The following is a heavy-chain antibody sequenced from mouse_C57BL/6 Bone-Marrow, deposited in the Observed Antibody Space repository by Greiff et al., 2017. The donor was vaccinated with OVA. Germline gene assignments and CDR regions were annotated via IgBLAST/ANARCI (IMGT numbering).Heavy chain of an antibody. Sequence: VQLQQPGAELVMPGASVKLSCKASGYTFTSYWMHWVKQRPGQGLEWIGEIDPSDSYTNYNQKFKGKSTLTVDKSSSTAYMQLSSLTSEDSAVYYCARGGLLYFDYGGQGTTLTVSS. J-gene: IGHJ2*01. D-gene: IGHD2-3*01. CDR3: ARGGLLYFDY. V-gene: IGHV1-69*01. CDR2: IDPSDSYT. CDR1: GYTFTSYW.